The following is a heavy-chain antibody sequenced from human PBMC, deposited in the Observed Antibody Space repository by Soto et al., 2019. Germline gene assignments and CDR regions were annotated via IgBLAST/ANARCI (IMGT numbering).Heavy chain of an antibody. CDR3: ARDPDTAMEFDY. D-gene: IGHD5-18*01. J-gene: IGHJ4*02. Sequence: GGSLRLSCAASGFTFSSYSMNWVRQAPGKGLEWVSSISSSSSYIYYADSVKGRFTISRDNAKNSLYLQMNSLRAEDTAVYYCARDPDTAMEFDYWGQGTLVTVSS. V-gene: IGHV3-21*01. CDR2: ISSSSSYI. CDR1: GFTFSSYS.